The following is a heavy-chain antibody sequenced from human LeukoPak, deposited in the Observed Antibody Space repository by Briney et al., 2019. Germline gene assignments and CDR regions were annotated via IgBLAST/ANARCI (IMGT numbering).Heavy chain of an antibody. CDR2: INPSGGST. CDR1: GYTFTSNY. D-gene: IGHD5-18*01. J-gene: IGHJ4*02. V-gene: IGHV1-46*01. Sequence: GASVKISCKASGYTFTSNYMHWVRQAPGQGLEWMGIINPSGGSTSYAQKFQDKITMTRDTSTSTVYMELSSLRSEDTAVCYCANFGPGYSYGRDFDHWGQGTLVTVSS. CDR3: ANFGPGYSYGRDFDH.